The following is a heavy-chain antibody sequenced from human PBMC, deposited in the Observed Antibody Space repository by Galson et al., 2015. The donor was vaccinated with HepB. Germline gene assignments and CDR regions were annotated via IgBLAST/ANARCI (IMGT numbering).Heavy chain of an antibody. D-gene: IGHD3-16*01. V-gene: IGHV3-30-3*01. CDR2: ISYDGSNK. CDR3: ARKSWGSVGAFDI. CDR1: GFTFSSYA. Sequence: SLRLSCAASGFTFSSYAMHWVRQAPGKGLEWVAVISYDGSNKYYADSVKGRFTISRDNSKNTLYLQMNSLRAEDTAVYYRARKSWGSVGAFDIWGQGTMVTVSS. J-gene: IGHJ3*02.